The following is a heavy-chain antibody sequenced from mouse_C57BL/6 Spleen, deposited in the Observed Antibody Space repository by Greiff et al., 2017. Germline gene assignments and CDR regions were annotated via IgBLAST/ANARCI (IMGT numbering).Heavy chain of an antibody. D-gene: IGHD1-1*01. V-gene: IGHV1-81*01. CDR1: GYTFTSYG. CDR3: ERGGSSYEYYAMDY. J-gene: IGHJ4*01. Sequence: QVQLKQSGAELARPGASVKLSCKASGYTFTSYGISWVKQRTGQGLEWIGEIYPRSGNTYYNEKFKGKATLTADKSSSTAYMELRSLTSEDSAVYFCERGGSSYEYYAMDYWGQGTSVTVSS. CDR2: IYPRSGNT.